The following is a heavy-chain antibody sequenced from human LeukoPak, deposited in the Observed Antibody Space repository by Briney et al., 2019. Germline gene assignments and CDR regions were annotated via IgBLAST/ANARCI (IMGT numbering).Heavy chain of an antibody. J-gene: IGHJ4*02. D-gene: IGHD3-10*01. CDR3: ARGKYYYGSGSYYNPYYFDY. CDR1: GGSISSGGYS. CDR2: IYHSGST. V-gene: IGHV4-30-2*01. Sequence: PSETLSLTCAVSGGSISSGGYSWSWIRQPPGKGLEWIGYIYHSGSTYYNPSLKSRVTISVDRSKNQFSLKLSSVTAADTAVYYCARGKYYYGSGSYYNPYYFDYWGQGTLVTVSS.